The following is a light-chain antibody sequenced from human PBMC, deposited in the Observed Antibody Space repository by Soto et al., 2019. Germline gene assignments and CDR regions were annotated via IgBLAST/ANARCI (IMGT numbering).Light chain of an antibody. V-gene: IGKV3-11*01. CDR2: DAS. J-gene: IGKJ1*01. CDR3: QQRSTWPVT. Sequence: ETVLTQSPATLSLSPGERATLSCRASQSVSSYFAWYQQKPGQAPNLLIYDASNRATGIPARFSGSGSGTDFTLTISSLEPEDFAVYYCQQRSTWPVTFGQGTKVEI. CDR1: QSVSSY.